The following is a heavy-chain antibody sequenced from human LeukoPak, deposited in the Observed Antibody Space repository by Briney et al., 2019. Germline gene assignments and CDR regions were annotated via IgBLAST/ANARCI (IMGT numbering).Heavy chain of an antibody. CDR1: GFSFTTYW. D-gene: IGHD4-23*01. V-gene: IGHV5-51*01. J-gene: IGHJ3*02. CDR2: IYPGDSDT. Sequence: LGESLKISWKGSGFSFTTYWIGWVRQRPGKGLGWVGNIYPGDSDTRYSPSFQGQVTISADKSITTAYLQWSSLKASDTAMYYCARTMLGGNSDAFDIWGQGTMVTVSS. CDR3: ARTMLGGNSDAFDI.